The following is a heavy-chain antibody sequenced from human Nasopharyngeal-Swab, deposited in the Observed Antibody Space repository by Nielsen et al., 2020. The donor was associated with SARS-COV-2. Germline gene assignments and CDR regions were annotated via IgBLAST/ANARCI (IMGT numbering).Heavy chain of an antibody. D-gene: IGHD5-12*01. V-gene: IGHV4-59*05. CDR3: ARGGYSGYFDY. CDR2: IYYSGST. Sequence: SETLSLTCTVSGGSISSYYWSWIRQPPGKGLEWIGSIYYSGSTYYNPSLKSRVTISVDTSKNQFSLKLSSVTAADTAVYYCARGGYSGYFDYWGQGTLVTVSS. J-gene: IGHJ4*02. CDR1: GGSISSYY.